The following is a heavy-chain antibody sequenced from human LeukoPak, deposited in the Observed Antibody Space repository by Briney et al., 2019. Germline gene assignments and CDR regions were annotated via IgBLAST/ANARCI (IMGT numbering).Heavy chain of an antibody. V-gene: IGHV3-21*01. CDR2: ISSSSSYI. Sequence: PGGSLRLSCAASGFTFSSYSMNWVRQAPGKGLEWGSSISSSSSYIYYADSVKGRFPISRDNAKNSLYLQMNSLSAEDTAVYYCARLETAETNWFDPWGQGTLVTVPS. D-gene: IGHD1-1*01. CDR1: GFTFSSYS. J-gene: IGHJ5*02. CDR3: ARLETAETNWFDP.